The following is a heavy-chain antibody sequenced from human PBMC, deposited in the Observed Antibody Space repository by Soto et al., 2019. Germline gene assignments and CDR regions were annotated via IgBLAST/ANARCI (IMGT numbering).Heavy chain of an antibody. V-gene: IGHV4-34*01. CDR1: GGSFSGYY. J-gene: IGHJ4*02. D-gene: IGHD1-1*01. CDR2: INHSGST. CDR3: ARAPFSGRRVDY. Sequence: PSETLSLTCAVYGGSFSGYYWSWIRQPPGKGLEWIGEINHSGSTNYNPSLKSRVTISVDTSKNQFSLKLSSVTAADTAVYYCARAPFSGRRVDYWGQGTLVTVSS.